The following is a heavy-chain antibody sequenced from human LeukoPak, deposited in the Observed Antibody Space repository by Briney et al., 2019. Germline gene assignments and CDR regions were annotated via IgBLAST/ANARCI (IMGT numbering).Heavy chain of an antibody. CDR2: ISAYNGNT. V-gene: IGHV1-18*01. Sequence: ASVKVSCKASGYTFTSYGISWVRQAPGQGLEWMGWISAYNGNTNYVQKLQGRVTMTTDTSTSTAYMELRSLRSDDTAVYYCARDRGNTAMARFASDYWGQGTLVTVSS. CDR3: ARDRGNTAMARFASDY. J-gene: IGHJ4*02. D-gene: IGHD5-18*01. CDR1: GYTFTSYG.